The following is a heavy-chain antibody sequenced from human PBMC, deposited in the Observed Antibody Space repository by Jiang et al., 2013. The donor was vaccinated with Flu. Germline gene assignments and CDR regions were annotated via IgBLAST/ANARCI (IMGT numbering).Heavy chain of an antibody. J-gene: IGHJ5*02. CDR3: ARTSITMVRGSPSWFDP. CDR2: IYYSGST. CDR1: GGSISSGGYY. D-gene: IGHD3-10*01. Sequence: YGSGLVKPSQTLSLTCTVSGGSISSGGYYWSWIRQHPGKGLEWIGYIYYSGSTYYNPSLKSLVTISVDTSKNQFSLKLSSVTAADTAVYYCARTSITMVRGSPSWFDPWGQGTLVTVS. V-gene: IGHV4-31*01.